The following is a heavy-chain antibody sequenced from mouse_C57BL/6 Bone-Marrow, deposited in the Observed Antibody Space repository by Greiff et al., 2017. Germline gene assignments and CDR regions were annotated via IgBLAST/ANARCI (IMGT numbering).Heavy chain of an antibody. Sequence: QVQLQQPGAELVKPGASVKLSCKASGYTFTSYWMQWVKQRPGQGLEWIGEIDPSDSYTNYNQKFKGKAPLTVDTSSSTAYMQLSSLTSEDSAVYYCARDGYFGYAYWGQGTLVTVSA. D-gene: IGHD2-3*01. V-gene: IGHV1-50*01. CDR1: GYTFTSYW. CDR3: ARDGYFGYAY. J-gene: IGHJ3*01. CDR2: IDPSDSYT.